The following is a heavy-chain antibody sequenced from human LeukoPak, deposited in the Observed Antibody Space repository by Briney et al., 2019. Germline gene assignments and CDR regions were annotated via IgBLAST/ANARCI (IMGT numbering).Heavy chain of an antibody. V-gene: IGHV1-69*15. Sequence: SVKVSCKASGGTFGSYAISWVRQAPGQGLEWMGRIIPIFGIANYAQKFQGRVTITADESTSTAYMELSSLRSEDTAVYYCARNAVPDRPFSGMDVWGKGTTVTVSS. CDR3: ARNAVPDRPFSGMDV. D-gene: IGHD2-2*01. J-gene: IGHJ6*04. CDR1: GGTFGSYA. CDR2: IIPIFGIA.